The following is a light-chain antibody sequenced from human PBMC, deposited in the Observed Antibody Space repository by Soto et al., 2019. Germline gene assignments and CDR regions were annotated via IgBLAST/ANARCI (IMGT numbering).Light chain of an antibody. V-gene: IGKV2-30*01. CDR1: QSLVFIDVNTY. J-gene: IGKJ1*01. Sequence: DVILTQSPLSLPVPLGQPASISCSSSQSLVFIDVNTYLSCFHQRPVESPRRLIYTVANRASGVPDRFSGSGAGTDVTLEISGLEAEDVGVYYCMQSSHWPWTFGPGTKVDIK. CDR3: MQSSHWPWT. CDR2: TVA.